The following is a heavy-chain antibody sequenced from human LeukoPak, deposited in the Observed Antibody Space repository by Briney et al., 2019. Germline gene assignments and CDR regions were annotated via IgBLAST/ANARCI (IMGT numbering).Heavy chain of an antibody. D-gene: IGHD3-22*01. J-gene: IGHJ4*02. CDR3: ARDGGVYDSSADY. CDR2: IYHSGST. CDR1: GYSISSGYY. Sequence: PSETLSLTCTVSGYSISSGYYWGWIRQPPGKGLEWIGSIYHSGSTYYSPSLKSRVTISVDTSKSQFSLKLSSVTAADTAVYYCARDGGVYDSSADYWGQGTLVTVSS. V-gene: IGHV4-38-2*02.